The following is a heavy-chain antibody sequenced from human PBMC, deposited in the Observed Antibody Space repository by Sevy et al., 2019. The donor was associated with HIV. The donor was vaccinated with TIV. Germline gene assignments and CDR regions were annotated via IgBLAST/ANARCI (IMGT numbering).Heavy chain of an antibody. CDR1: GGSFSGYY. V-gene: IGHV4-34*01. CDR2: INHSGST. J-gene: IGHJ4*02. CDR3: ASRHYDSSGCLDY. D-gene: IGHD3-22*01. Sequence: SETLSLTCAVYGGSFSGYYWSWIRQPPGKGLEWIGEINHSGSTNYNPSLKSRVTISVDTSKNQFSLKLSSVTAADTAVYYCASRHYDSSGCLDYWGQGTLVTVSS.